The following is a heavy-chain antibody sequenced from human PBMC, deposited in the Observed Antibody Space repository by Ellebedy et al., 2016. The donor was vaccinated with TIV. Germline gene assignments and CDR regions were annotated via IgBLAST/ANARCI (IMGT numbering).Heavy chain of an antibody. Sequence: SETLSLXXTVSGGSISSYYWSWIRQPPGKGLEWIGEINHSGSTNYNPSLKSRVTISVDTSKNQFSLKLSSVTAADTAVYYCATYGSGAYYFDYWGQGTLVTVSS. V-gene: IGHV4-34*01. J-gene: IGHJ4*02. CDR2: INHSGST. CDR3: ATYGSGAYYFDY. CDR1: GGSISSYY. D-gene: IGHD3-10*01.